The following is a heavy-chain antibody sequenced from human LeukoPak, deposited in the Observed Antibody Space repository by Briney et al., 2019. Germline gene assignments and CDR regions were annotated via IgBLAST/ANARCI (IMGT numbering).Heavy chain of an antibody. V-gene: IGHV3-23*01. D-gene: IGHD1-1*01. CDR1: GFTFDDYG. CDR2: ISGSGGST. J-gene: IGHJ6*02. CDR3: AKDQPPGTV. Sequence: GGSLRLSCAAYGFTFDDYGMSWVRQAPGKGLEWVSAISGSGGSTYYADSVKGRFTISRDNSKNTLYLQMNSLRAEDTAVYYCAKDQPPGTVWGQGTTVTVSS.